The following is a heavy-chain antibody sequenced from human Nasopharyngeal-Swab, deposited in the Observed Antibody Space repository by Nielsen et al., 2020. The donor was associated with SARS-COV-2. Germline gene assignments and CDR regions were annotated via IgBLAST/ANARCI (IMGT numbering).Heavy chain of an antibody. CDR3: ATSRVTMVQGVIITRLPFDY. CDR2: IYSGGST. J-gene: IGHJ4*02. V-gene: IGHV3-53*05. D-gene: IGHD3-10*01. Sequence: WIRQPPGKGLEWVSVIYSGGSTYYADSVKGRFTISRDNSKNTLYLQMNSLRSEDTAVYYCATSRVTMVQGVIITRLPFDYWGQGTLVTVSS.